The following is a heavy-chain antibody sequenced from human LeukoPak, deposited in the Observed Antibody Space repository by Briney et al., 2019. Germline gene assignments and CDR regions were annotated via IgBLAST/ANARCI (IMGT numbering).Heavy chain of an antibody. V-gene: IGHV1-69*06. D-gene: IGHD6-19*01. CDR2: IIPIFGTA. CDR3: ARASSGWYYYYYMDV. CDR1: GYTFTSYG. Sequence: ASVKVSCKASGYTFTSYGISWVRQAPGQGLEWMGGIIPIFGTANYAQKFQGRVTITADKSTSTAYMELSSLRSEDTAVYYCARASSGWYYYYYMDVWGKGTTVTVSS. J-gene: IGHJ6*03.